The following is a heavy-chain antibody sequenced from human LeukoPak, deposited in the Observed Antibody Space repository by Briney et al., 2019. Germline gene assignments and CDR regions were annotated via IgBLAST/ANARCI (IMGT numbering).Heavy chain of an antibody. CDR1: GGSISSYY. CDR2: IYCCGST. CDR3: AREDGVATGGAFDI. D-gene: IGHD4-17*01. Sequence: PSETLSLTCTVSGGSISSYYWNWIRQPPGKGLEWIGYIYCCGSTNYKLSLKSRVTISVDTSKNQFSLKLSSVTAADTGVYYCAREDGVATGGAFDIWGQGTMVTVSS. V-gene: IGHV4-59*01. J-gene: IGHJ3*02.